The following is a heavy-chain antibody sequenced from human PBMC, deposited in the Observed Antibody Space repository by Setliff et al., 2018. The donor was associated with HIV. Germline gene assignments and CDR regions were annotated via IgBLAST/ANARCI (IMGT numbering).Heavy chain of an antibody. CDR1: GFSFSDYF. D-gene: IGHD3-22*01. V-gene: IGHV3-11*01. J-gene: IGHJ3*02. CDR3: ARGDFYDSSGYFTDAFDI. CDR2: ISGSGGVM. Sequence: LSLSCAVSGFSFSDYFMTWIRQAPGKGLEWVSYISGSGGVMAYADSVKGRFTISRDNAKNSLYLQMNSLRAEDTAVYYCARGDFYDSSGYFTDAFDIWGQGTMVTVSS.